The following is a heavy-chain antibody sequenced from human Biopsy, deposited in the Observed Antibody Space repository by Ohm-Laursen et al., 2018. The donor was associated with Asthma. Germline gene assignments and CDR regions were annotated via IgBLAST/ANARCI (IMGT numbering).Heavy chain of an antibody. D-gene: IGHD6-19*01. Sequence: SLRLSCTASGFAVSRDYMFWVRQAPGKGLEWVSVIYSGGTSHTADSVRGRFTISRDYSKNTLYLQMHSLRAEDTAVYYCARGDSSGWSHYYFDYWGLGTLVTVSS. J-gene: IGHJ4*02. CDR3: ARGDSSGWSHYYFDY. CDR2: IYSGGTS. CDR1: GFAVSRDY. V-gene: IGHV3-53*01.